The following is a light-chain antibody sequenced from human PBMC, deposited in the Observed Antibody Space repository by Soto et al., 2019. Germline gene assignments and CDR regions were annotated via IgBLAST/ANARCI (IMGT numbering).Light chain of an antibody. CDR2: GAY. Sequence: EIVLTQSPGTLSLSPGERATLSCRASQSVSSNYLAWFQQKPGQAPRLLIHGAYSRATAIPDRISGSGSGTDFTLTISRLEPEDSAVYYCQQYAHSPRTFGQGTKVEIK. J-gene: IGKJ1*01. V-gene: IGKV3-20*01. CDR1: QSVSSNY. CDR3: QQYAHSPRT.